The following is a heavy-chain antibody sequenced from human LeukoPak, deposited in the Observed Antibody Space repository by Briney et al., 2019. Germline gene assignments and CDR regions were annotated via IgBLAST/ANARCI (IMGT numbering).Heavy chain of an antibody. CDR1: GFTFRNYV. CDR2: TSSDLNVK. D-gene: IGHD3-10*01. Sequence: GGSLGLSCAASGFTFRNYVIHWVRQAPGKRLEWVAVTSSDLNVKLYADSVKGRFTISRDNSRSTLYLQMNSLRPEDTAIYYCAREGYYGSGSPPSLYFDYWGQGTLVTVSS. J-gene: IGHJ4*02. CDR3: AREGYYGSGSPPSLYFDY. V-gene: IGHV3-30-3*01.